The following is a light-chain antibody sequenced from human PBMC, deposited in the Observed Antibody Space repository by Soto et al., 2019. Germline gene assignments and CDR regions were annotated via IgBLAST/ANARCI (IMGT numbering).Light chain of an antibody. CDR3: MQATQYRPYP. CDR2: KVS. J-gene: IGKJ2*01. V-gene: IGKV2-24*01. CDR1: QSLVHSDGNTY. Sequence: DIVLTQTPLSSPVTLGQPASISCRSSQSLVHSDGNTYLSWFHQRPGQPPRLLIDKVSNRFSGVQDRFSGSAAGTDFTLKISRVEAEDVGIYFCMQATQYRPYPFGQGTKLEIK.